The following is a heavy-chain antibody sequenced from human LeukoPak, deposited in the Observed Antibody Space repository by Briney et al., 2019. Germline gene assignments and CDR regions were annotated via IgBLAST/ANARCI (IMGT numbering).Heavy chain of an antibody. CDR3: ARHNLWFGDSYYMDV. CDR2: IYYSGST. Sequence: SETLSLTCTVSGGSISSYYWSWIRQPPGKGLEWIGYIYYSGSTNYNPSLKSRVTISVDTSKNQFSLKLSSVTAADTAVYYCARHNLWFGDSYYMDVWGKGTTVTISS. CDR1: GGSISSYY. J-gene: IGHJ6*03. D-gene: IGHD3-10*01. V-gene: IGHV4-59*12.